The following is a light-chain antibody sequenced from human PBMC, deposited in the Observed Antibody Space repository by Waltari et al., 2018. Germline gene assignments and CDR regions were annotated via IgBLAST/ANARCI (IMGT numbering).Light chain of an antibody. J-gene: IGKJ5*01. CDR3: EQYGDSPRT. Sequence: EIVLTQSPGTLSFSPGDGATLSCRASHIVYARYLAWYQQRPGQAPRLVIYGASTRAPGIPDRFSGSASGTEFTLTISKLEPEDFAVYYCEQYGDSPRTFGQGTRLEIK. V-gene: IGKV3-20*01. CDR2: GAS. CDR1: HIVYARY.